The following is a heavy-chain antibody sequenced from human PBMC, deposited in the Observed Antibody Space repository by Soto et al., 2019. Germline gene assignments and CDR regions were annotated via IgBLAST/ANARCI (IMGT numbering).Heavy chain of an antibody. D-gene: IGHD6-19*01. J-gene: IGHJ5*01. V-gene: IGHV5-51*01. Sequence: GESLKISCKGSGYSFSSYWIGWVRQMPGKGLERMGIIYPGDSDTRYSPSFQGQVTISADRSITTTYLQWSSLKASDTAIYYCARLFDTSGWFDYWGQGTLVTVSS. CDR2: IYPGDSDT. CDR1: GYSFSSYW. CDR3: ARLFDTSGWFDY.